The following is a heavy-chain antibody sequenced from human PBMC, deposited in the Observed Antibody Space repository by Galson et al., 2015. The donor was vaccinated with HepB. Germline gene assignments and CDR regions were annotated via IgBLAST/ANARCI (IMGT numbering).Heavy chain of an antibody. J-gene: IGHJ4*02. Sequence: SLRLSCAASGFTYSNYAMSWVRQAPGKGLEWVSAISSTVGNTYYADSVKGRFIVSRDNSKSTVYLQMNSLRAEDTAVYYCAKDFSGAGSCYFDYWGQGTLVTVSS. CDR2: ISSTVGNT. V-gene: IGHV3-23*01. D-gene: IGHD2-15*01. CDR1: GFTYSNYA. CDR3: AKDFSGAGSCYFDY.